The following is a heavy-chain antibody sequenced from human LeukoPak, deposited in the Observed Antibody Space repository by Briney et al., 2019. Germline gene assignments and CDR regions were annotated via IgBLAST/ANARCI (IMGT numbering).Heavy chain of an antibody. D-gene: IGHD3-22*01. Sequence: SGPTLVNPTQTLTLTCTFSGFSLNTRGVGVVCIRQPPGRALEWLALIYWDDDRRYSPSLKSRLTITKDTSKNQVVLTMTNMDPVDTATYFCAHRKNYYDSSVFDNWGQGTLVTVSS. J-gene: IGHJ4*02. V-gene: IGHV2-5*02. CDR2: IYWDDDR. CDR1: GFSLNTRGVG. CDR3: AHRKNYYDSSVFDN.